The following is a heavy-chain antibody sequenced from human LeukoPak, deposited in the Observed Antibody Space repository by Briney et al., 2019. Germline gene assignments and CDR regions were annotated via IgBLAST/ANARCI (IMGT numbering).Heavy chain of an antibody. CDR1: GFTFSSYE. CDR3: ARNQVGAIHYYYGMDV. D-gene: IGHD1-26*01. J-gene: IGHJ6*02. V-gene: IGHV3-48*03. Sequence: PGGSLSLSCAASGFTFSSYEMNWVRQAPGKGLEWVSYISSSGSTIYYADSVKGRFTISRDNAKNSLYLQMNSLRAEDTAVYYCARNQVGAIHYYYGMDVWGQGTTVTVSS. CDR2: ISSSGSTI.